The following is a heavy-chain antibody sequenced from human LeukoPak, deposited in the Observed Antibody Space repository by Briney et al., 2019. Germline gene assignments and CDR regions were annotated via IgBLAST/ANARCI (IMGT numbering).Heavy chain of an antibody. V-gene: IGHV3-7*03. CDR1: GFTFSSYW. CDR2: INQDGTEK. Sequence: GGSLRLSCAASGFTFSSYWMSWVRQAPGEGLEWVAKINQDGTEKAYVDSVRGRFTISRDNAKNSLFLQMNRLRAEDTAVYYCARGPLIAAAGTWWGQGTLVTVSS. J-gene: IGHJ4*02. CDR3: ARGPLIAAAGTW. D-gene: IGHD6-13*01.